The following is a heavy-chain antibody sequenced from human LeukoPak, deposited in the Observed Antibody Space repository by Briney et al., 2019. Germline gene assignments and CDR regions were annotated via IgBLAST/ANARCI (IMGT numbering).Heavy chain of an antibody. CDR1: GGSISSYY. CDR3: ARDKRDGYNFRYFDY. J-gene: IGHJ4*02. V-gene: IGHV4-59*01. Sequence: SETLSLTCTVSGGSISSYYWNWIRQPPGKELEWIGFIAYNGVTNSNPSLKSRVTISVDTTNNQFSLKLSSVTPADTAVYYCARDKRDGYNFRYFDYWGQGTLVTVSS. CDR2: IAYNGVT. D-gene: IGHD5-24*01.